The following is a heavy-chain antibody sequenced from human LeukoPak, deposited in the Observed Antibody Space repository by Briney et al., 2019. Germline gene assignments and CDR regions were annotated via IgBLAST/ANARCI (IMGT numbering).Heavy chain of an antibody. CDR1: GFTVSSNY. Sequence: PGGSLRLSCAASGFTVSSNYMSWVRQAPGKGLEWVSVIYSGGSTYYADSVKGRFTISRDNSKNTLYLQMNSLRAEDTAVYYCAKDLRGSITIFGVVTRARNDAFDIWGQGTMVTVSS. J-gene: IGHJ3*02. V-gene: IGHV3-53*01. D-gene: IGHD3-3*01. CDR2: IYSGGST. CDR3: AKDLRGSITIFGVVTRARNDAFDI.